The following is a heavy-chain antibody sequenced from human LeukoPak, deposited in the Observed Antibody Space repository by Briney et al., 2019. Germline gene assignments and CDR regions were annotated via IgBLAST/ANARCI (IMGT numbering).Heavy chain of an antibody. Sequence: GGSLRLSCAASGFTFSNYWMHWVRQAPGKGLVWVSRIKRDGSSTNYADSVKGRFTTSRDNAKNTLSLQMNSLRAEDTAVYYCARVGAVAGVFDVWGQGTMVTVSS. D-gene: IGHD6-19*01. CDR3: ARVGAVAGVFDV. CDR1: GFTFSNYW. CDR2: IKRDGSST. J-gene: IGHJ3*01. V-gene: IGHV3-74*01.